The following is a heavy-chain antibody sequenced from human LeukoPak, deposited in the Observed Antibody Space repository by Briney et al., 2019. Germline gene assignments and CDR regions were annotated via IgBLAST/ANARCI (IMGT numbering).Heavy chain of an antibody. CDR3: AITREGAKIGALGDAFDI. CDR1: GYTFTSYG. D-gene: IGHD7-27*01. V-gene: IGHV1-18*01. CDR2: ISAYNGNT. J-gene: IGHJ3*02. Sequence: ASVKVSCKASGYTFTSYGISWVRQAPGQGLEWMGWISAYNGNTNYAQKLQGRVTMTTDTSTSTTYMELRSLRSDDTAVNYCAITREGAKIGALGDAFDIWGQGTMVTVSS.